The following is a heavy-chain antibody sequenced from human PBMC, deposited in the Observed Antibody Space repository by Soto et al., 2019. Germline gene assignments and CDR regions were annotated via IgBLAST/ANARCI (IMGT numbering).Heavy chain of an antibody. Sequence: ASVKVSCKASGYTFTSYDINWVRQATGQGLEWMGWMNPNSGNTGYAQKFQGRVTMTRNTSISTAYMELSSLRSEDTAVYYCVRGFRVAATRWWFDPWGQGTLVTVSS. CDR2: MNPNSGNT. CDR3: VRGFRVAATRWWFDP. CDR1: GYTFTSYD. J-gene: IGHJ5*02. V-gene: IGHV1-8*01. D-gene: IGHD2-15*01.